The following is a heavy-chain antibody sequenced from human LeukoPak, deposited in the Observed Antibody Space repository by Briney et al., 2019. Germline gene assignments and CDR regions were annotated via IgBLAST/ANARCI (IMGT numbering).Heavy chain of an antibody. CDR2: ISSSSSYI. J-gene: IGHJ4*02. D-gene: IGHD6-19*01. CDR1: GFTFSSYS. Sequence: GGSLRLSCAASGFTFSSYSMNWVRQAPGKGLEWVSSISSSSSYIYYADSVKGRFTISRDNAKNSLYLQMNSLRAEDTAVYYCARDPFIAVGIDYWGQGTLVTVSS. CDR3: ARDPFIAVGIDY. V-gene: IGHV3-21*01.